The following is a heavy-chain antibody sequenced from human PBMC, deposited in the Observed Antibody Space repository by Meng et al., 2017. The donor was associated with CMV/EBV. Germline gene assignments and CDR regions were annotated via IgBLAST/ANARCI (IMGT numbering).Heavy chain of an antibody. CDR2: IYWNDDK. CDR1: GFSLSTSGVG. Sequence: SGPTLVKPTQTLTLTCTFSGFSLSTSGVGVGWIRQPPGKALERLALIYWNDDKRYSPSLKSRLTITKDTSKNQVVLTMTNMDPVDTATYYCAHSSTYYYYYGMDVWGQGTTVTVSS. CDR3: AHSSTYYYYYGMDV. V-gene: IGHV2-5*01. J-gene: IGHJ6*02.